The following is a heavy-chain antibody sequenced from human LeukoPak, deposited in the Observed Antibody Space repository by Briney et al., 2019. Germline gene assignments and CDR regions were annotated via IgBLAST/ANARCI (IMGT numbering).Heavy chain of an antibody. CDR2: INHSGSI. Sequence: PSETLSLTCAVYGGSLSAYYWTWIRQPPGKGLEWIGEINHSGSINYNPSLKSRVTISVDTSKNQFSLKLSSVTAADTAVYYCARGPIVVGATRDLYYFDYWGQGTLVTVSS. V-gene: IGHV4-34*01. CDR3: ARGPIVVGATRDLYYFDY. J-gene: IGHJ4*02. CDR1: GGSLSAYY. D-gene: IGHD1-26*01.